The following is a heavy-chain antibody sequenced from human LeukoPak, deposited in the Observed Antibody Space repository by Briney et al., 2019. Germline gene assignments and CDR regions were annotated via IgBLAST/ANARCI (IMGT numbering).Heavy chain of an antibody. J-gene: IGHJ5*02. CDR2: IKQDRSEK. Sequence: PGGSLRLSCAASGFTFTNYWMSWVRQAPGKGLELVANIKQDRSEKYYVDSVKGRFTISRDNAKNSLYLQMNSLRAKDTALYYCARDYYDSSGSSWFDPWGQGTLVTVSS. CDR1: GFTFTNYW. V-gene: IGHV3-7*01. CDR3: ARDYYDSSGSSWFDP. D-gene: IGHD3-22*01.